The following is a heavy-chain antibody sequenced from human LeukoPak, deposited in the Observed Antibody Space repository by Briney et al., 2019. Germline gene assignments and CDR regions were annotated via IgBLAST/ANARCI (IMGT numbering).Heavy chain of an antibody. D-gene: IGHD2-15*01. CDR3: ARADRRDAGSYLIVP. V-gene: IGHV1-2*02. J-gene: IGHJ5*02. CDR1: GYSFSDYY. CDR2: INPNSGGT. Sequence: ASVKVSCKTSGYSFSDYYMHWVRQAPGQGLVWMGWINPNSGGTSSAQKFQGRVTMTRDTAITTVYMEVSWLTSDDTAIYYCARADRRDAGSYLIVPWVQGTLVTVSS.